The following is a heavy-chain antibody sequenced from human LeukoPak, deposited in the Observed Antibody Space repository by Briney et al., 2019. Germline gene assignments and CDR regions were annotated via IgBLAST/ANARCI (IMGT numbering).Heavy chain of an antibody. CDR1: GFTFSSYG. CDR3: AKGSQYQLLFYYMDV. D-gene: IGHD2-2*01. Sequence: QPGGSLRLSCAASGFTFSSYGMHWVRQAPGKGLEWVAFIRYDGSNKYYADSVKGRFTISRDNSKNTLYLQMNSLRAEDTAVYYCAKGSQYQLLFYYMDVWGKGTTVTVSS. V-gene: IGHV3-30*02. CDR2: IRYDGSNK. J-gene: IGHJ6*03.